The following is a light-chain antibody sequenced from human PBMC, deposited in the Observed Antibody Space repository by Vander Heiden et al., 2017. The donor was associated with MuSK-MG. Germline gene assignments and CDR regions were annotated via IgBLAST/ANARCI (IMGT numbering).Light chain of an antibody. J-gene: IGKJ1*01. CDR1: QDLTTY. V-gene: IGKV1-39*01. CDR2: AAS. CDR3: QQSYSTPGT. Sequence: DIQMTQSPSSLSASVGDRVTITCRSSQDLTTYLNWYQQKPGKAPKLIVYAASILQSGVPSRFSASGSGTDFTLTITTLQPEDFATYYCQQSYSTPGTFGPGDQGGNQT.